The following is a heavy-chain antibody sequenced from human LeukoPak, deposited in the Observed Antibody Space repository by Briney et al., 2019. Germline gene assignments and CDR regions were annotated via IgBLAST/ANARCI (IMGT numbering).Heavy chain of an antibody. J-gene: IGHJ4*02. CDR1: GYTFSSHG. CDR3: VRWSGTYPLYYLDY. Sequence: GGSLRLSCATSGYTFSSHGLHWVRQAPGKGLECVASIRHDGGDKYYSESVKGRFTISKDNTKNTLFLYMNSLRPEDTAMYYCVRWSGTYPLYYLDYWGQGTLVTVSS. CDR2: IRHDGGDK. D-gene: IGHD1-26*01. V-gene: IGHV3-30*02.